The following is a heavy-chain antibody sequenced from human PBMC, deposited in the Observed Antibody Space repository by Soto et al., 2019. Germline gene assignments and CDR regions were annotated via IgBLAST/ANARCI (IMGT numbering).Heavy chain of an antibody. CDR1: GFTFSSNS. Sequence: EVQLLESGGDLVQPGGSLRLSCAASGFTFSSNSMAWVRQAPGRGLEWVSSTTNSGSSSYYADSVRGRFTISRDNSKNKLYLQINSLRVEATAVYHCVILALGKFDYWGQGTLVIVSS. V-gene: IGHV3-23*01. D-gene: IGHD1-26*01. CDR3: VILALGKFDY. CDR2: TTNSGSSS. J-gene: IGHJ4*02.